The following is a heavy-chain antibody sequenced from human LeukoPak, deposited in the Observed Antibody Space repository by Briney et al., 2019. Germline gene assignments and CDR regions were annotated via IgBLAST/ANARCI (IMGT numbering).Heavy chain of an antibody. D-gene: IGHD3-16*01. CDR3: AGDQGAWGYGYNFDY. CDR2: ISYDGSDK. Sequence: GGSLRLSCAASGFTFSSYAMHWVRQAPGKGLEWVAVISYDGSDKYYADSVKGRFTISRDNSKNTLHLQTISLRAEDTAVYYCAGDQGAWGYGYNFDYWGQGTLVTVSS. V-gene: IGHV3-30-3*01. CDR1: GFTFSSYA. J-gene: IGHJ4*02.